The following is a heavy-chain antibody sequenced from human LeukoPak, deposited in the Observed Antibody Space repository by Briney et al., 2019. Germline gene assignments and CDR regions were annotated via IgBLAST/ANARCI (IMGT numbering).Heavy chain of an antibody. J-gene: IGHJ4*02. Sequence: GGSRGLSCAASGFSFTTYWMSWVRQAPGKGLEWVANIKQDGSEKYYVDSVKGRFTISRDNAKNSLYLQMNSLRAEDTAVYYCARGRTLFDYWGQGTLVTVSS. V-gene: IGHV3-7*01. CDR1: GFSFTTYW. D-gene: IGHD1-14*01. CDR2: IKQDGSEK. CDR3: ARGRTLFDY.